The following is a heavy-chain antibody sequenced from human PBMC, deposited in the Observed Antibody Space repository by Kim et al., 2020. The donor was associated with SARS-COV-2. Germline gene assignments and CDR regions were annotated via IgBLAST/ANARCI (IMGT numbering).Heavy chain of an antibody. D-gene: IGHD3-3*01. Sequence: GGSLRLSCAASGFTFTDYYMIWIRRAPGKGLECISYMSASGSVVHYADSVKGRFTISRDNAKNSLYLQMNSLRVEDTAVYYCARDRGVLGFLEWLSDWGQGTLVTVSS. CDR1: GFTFTDYY. CDR3: ARDRGVLGFLEWLSD. J-gene: IGHJ4*02. CDR2: MSASGSVV. V-gene: IGHV3-11*01.